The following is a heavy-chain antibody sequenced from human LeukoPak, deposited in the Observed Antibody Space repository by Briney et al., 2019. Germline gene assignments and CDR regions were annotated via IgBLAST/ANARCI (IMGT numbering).Heavy chain of an antibody. CDR3: ARAYCSGDSCYINAFDI. D-gene: IGHD2-15*01. CDR1: GGSIRSYD. V-gene: IGHV4-59*01. J-gene: IGHJ3*02. Sequence: SETLSLTCTASGGSIRSYDWTWIRQPPGKGLECIGYIYYSGSTNYYPSLKSRVTISVDTSKNQFSLKLSSVTAADTAVYYCARAYCSGDSCYINAFDIWGQGTMVTVSS. CDR2: IYYSGST.